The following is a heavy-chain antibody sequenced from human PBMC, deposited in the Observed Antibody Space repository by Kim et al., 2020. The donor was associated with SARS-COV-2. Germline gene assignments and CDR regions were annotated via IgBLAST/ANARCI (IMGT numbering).Heavy chain of an antibody. J-gene: IGHJ4*02. CDR1: GFALRSFA. Sequence: GGSLRLSCTASGFALRSFAIHWVRQTPGKGLEWVAVISYDAKHKYCVESVKDRFTFSRDNSKDTVYLQMNSLRTEDSAVYFCARERDASLAHWDFDYWGQGALVTVSS. CDR3: ARERDASLAHWDFDY. CDR2: ISYDAKHK. D-gene: IGHD3-3*02. V-gene: IGHV3-30*04.